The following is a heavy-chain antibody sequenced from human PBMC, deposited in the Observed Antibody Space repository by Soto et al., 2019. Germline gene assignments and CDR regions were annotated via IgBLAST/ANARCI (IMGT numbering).Heavy chain of an antibody. D-gene: IGHD3-22*01. J-gene: IGHJ4*02. CDR1: GYSFAGYW. CDR3: ARQRYDSDTGPNFQYYFDS. Sequence: PGESLKISCKGSGYSFAGYWITWVRQTPGKGLEWMGRIDPSDSQTYYSPSFRGHVTISATKSITTVFLQWSSLRASDTAMYYCARQRYDSDTGPNFQYYFDSWGQGTPVTVSS. V-gene: IGHV5-10-1*01. CDR2: IDPSDSQT.